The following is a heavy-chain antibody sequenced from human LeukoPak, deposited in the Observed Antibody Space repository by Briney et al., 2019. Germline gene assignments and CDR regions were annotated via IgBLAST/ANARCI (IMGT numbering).Heavy chain of an antibody. CDR3: ARGPSRVGWFIDY. J-gene: IGHJ4*02. CDR2: ISGYNANT. V-gene: IGHV1-18*01. D-gene: IGHD3-3*01. Sequence: ASVKVSCKTSGYTFTSYSISWVRQAPGQGLEWMGWISGYNANTHYAQKFQGRVTMTTDTSTTTAYMELSSLRSDDTAMYYCARGPSRVGWFIDYWGQGTLVTVSS. CDR1: GYTFTSYS.